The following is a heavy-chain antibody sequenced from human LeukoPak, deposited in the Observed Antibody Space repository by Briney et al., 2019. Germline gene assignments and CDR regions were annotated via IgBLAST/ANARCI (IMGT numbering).Heavy chain of an antibody. V-gene: IGHV3-9*01. CDR3: AKDKAMVRGVIRGLDGMDV. CDR2: ISWNSGSI. Sequence: PGGSLRLSCAASGFTFDDYAMHWVRQAPGKGLEWVSGISWNSGSIGYADSVKGRFTISRDNAKNSLYLQMNSLRAEDTALYYCAKDKAMVRGVIRGLDGMDVWGQGTTDTVSS. CDR1: GFTFDDYA. D-gene: IGHD3-10*01. J-gene: IGHJ6*02.